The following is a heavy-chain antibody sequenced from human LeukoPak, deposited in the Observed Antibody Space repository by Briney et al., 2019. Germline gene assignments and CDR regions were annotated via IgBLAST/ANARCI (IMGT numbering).Heavy chain of an antibody. Sequence: GASVKVSCKASGYTFTSYAMHWVRQAPGQRLEWMGWINAGNGNTKYSQKFQGRVTITRDTSASTAYMELSSLRSEDTAVYYCARGQGSGWEPDYWGQGTLVTVSS. J-gene: IGHJ4*02. D-gene: IGHD6-19*01. V-gene: IGHV1-3*01. CDR2: INAGNGNT. CDR3: ARGQGSGWEPDY. CDR1: GYTFTSYA.